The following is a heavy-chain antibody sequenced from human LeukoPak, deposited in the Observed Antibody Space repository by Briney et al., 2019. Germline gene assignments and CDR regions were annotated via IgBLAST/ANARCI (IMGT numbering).Heavy chain of an antibody. CDR1: GGTFSSYA. V-gene: IGHV1-69*01. Sequence: ASVKVSCKASGGTFSSYAISWVRQAPGQGLEWMGGIIPIFGTANYAQEFQGRVTITADESTSTAYMELSSLRSEDTAVYYCARGIAVAGTEFDYWGQGTLVTVSS. CDR3: ARGIAVAGTEFDY. J-gene: IGHJ4*02. CDR2: IIPIFGTA. D-gene: IGHD6-19*01.